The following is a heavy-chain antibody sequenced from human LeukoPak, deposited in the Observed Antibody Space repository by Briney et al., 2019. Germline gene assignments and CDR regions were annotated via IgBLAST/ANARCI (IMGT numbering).Heavy chain of an antibody. CDR3: ARDQVEQQLVPGGFDP. CDR2: IWYDGSNK. Sequence: PGGSLRLSCAASGFTFSSYGMHWVRQALGKGLEWVAVIWYDGSNKYYADSVEGRFTISRDNSKNTLYLQMNSLRAEDTAVYYCARDQVEQQLVPGGFDPWGQGTLVTVSS. J-gene: IGHJ5*02. D-gene: IGHD6-13*01. V-gene: IGHV3-33*01. CDR1: GFTFSSYG.